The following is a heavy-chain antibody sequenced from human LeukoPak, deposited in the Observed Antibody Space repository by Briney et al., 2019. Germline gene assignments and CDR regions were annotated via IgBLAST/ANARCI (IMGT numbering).Heavy chain of an antibody. V-gene: IGHV4-34*01. CDR1: GGSFNGYY. Sequence: SETLSLTCAVYGGSFNGYYCSWIRQAPGKGLEWIGEINYSGRTSYSPSLKSRVTISLDTTKNQFSLNLTSVTAADTAVYYCAVGRSYWGQGNLVTVSS. J-gene: IGHJ4*02. CDR3: AVGRSY. CDR2: INYSGRT.